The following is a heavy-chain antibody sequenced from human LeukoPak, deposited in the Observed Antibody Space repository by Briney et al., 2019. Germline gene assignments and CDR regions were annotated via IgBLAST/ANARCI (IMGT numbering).Heavy chain of an antibody. V-gene: IGHV3-48*02. CDR2: ISSSSTT. CDR1: GFTFSSYS. Sequence: PGGSLRLSCAASGFTFSSYSMNWVRQAPGKGLEWVSYISSSSTTYYADAVKGRFTISRDNAKNSLYLQMNSPTDEDTAVYYCARLSTVATPGFDYWGQGTLVTVSS. CDR3: ARLSTVATPGFDY. J-gene: IGHJ4*02. D-gene: IGHD4-23*01.